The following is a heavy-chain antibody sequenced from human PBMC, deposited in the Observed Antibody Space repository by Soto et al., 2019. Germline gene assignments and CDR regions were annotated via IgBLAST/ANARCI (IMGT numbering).Heavy chain of an antibody. CDR2: ISYDGSNK. D-gene: IGHD5-18*01. V-gene: IGHV3-30*18. J-gene: IGHJ6*02. Sequence: GGSLRLSCAASGFTFSSYGMHWVRQAPGKGLEWVAVISYDGSNKYYADSVKGRFTISRDNSKNTLYLQMNSLRAEDTAVYYCAKDRVDTAMVYYYYGMDVWGQGTTVTVSS. CDR1: GFTFSSYG. CDR3: AKDRVDTAMVYYYYGMDV.